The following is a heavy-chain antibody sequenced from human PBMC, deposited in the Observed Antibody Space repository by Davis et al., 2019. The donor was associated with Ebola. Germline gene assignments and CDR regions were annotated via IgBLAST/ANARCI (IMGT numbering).Heavy chain of an antibody. CDR1: GFTFSSYW. D-gene: IGHD5-24*01. CDR2: IKQDGSEK. V-gene: IGHV3-7*03. CDR3: ARGRGRDGYNYRWYFDL. J-gene: IGHJ2*01. Sequence: AGSLRLSCAASGFTFSSYWMSWVRQAPGKGLEWVANIKQDGSEKYYVVSVKGRFTISRDNAKNSLYLQMNSLRAEETAVYYCARGRGRDGYNYRWYFDLWGRGTLVTVSS.